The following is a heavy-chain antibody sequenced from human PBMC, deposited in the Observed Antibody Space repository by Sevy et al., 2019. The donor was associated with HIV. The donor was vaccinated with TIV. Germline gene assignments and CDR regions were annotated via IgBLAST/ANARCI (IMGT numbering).Heavy chain of an antibody. Sequence: ASVKVSCKASGYTFTSYDINWVRQATGQGLEWMGWMNPNSGNTGYAQKFQGRVTITRNTSISTAYMELSSLRSEDTAGYYCAGGGPNYYGSGSYYNYYYYYYMDVWGKGTTVTVSS. D-gene: IGHD3-10*01. V-gene: IGHV1-8*03. CDR2: MNPNSGNT. CDR3: AGGGPNYYGSGSYYNYYYYYYMDV. J-gene: IGHJ6*03. CDR1: GYTFTSYD.